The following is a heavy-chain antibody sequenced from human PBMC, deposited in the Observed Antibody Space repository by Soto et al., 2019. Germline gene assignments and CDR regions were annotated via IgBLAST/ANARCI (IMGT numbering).Heavy chain of an antibody. J-gene: IGHJ4*02. CDR2: IYYSGST. V-gene: IGHV4-31*03. CDR3: ARGEWLVGPSTSAHFDY. CDR1: GGSISSGGYY. D-gene: IGHD6-19*01. Sequence: QVQLQESGPGLVKPSQTLSLTCTVSGGSISSGGYYWSWIRQHPGKGLEWIGYIYYSGSTYYNPSLKSRVTISVDTSKNQFSLKLSSVTAADTAVYYCARGEWLVGPSTSAHFDYWGQGTLVTVSS.